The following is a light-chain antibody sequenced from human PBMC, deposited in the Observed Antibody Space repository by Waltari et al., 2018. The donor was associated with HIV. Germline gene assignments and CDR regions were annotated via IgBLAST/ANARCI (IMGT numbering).Light chain of an antibody. J-gene: IGLJ2*01. V-gene: IGLV2-8*01. CDR3: SSYAGSNNVV. Sequence: QSALTQPPSASGSPGQSVTISCTGTSSDVGDYNYVSWYQQHPGKGPKLMIYEVSKRPSGVPNRFFGSKSGNTASLTVSGLQAEDEADYYCSSYAGSNNVVFGGGTKLTVL. CDR1: SSDVGDYNY. CDR2: EVS.